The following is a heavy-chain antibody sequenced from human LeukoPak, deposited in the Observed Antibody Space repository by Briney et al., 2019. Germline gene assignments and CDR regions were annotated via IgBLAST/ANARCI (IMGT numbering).Heavy chain of an antibody. J-gene: IGHJ4*02. V-gene: IGHV1-69*13. CDR3: ARVYDILAGYRYFDD. D-gene: IGHD3-9*01. Sequence: ASVKVSCKASGGTFSSYAISWVRQAPGQGLEWMGGIIPIFGTANYAQKFQGRVTITADESTSTAYMELRSLRSDDTAVYYCARVYDILAGYRYFDDWGQGTLDTVSS. CDR2: IIPIFGTA. CDR1: GGTFSSYA.